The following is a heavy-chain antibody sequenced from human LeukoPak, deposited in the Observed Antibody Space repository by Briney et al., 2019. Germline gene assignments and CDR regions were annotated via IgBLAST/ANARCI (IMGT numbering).Heavy chain of an antibody. D-gene: IGHD6-6*01. CDR2: IYHSGST. J-gene: IGHJ4*02. V-gene: IGHV4-38-2*01. Sequence: SETLSLTCAVSGYSISSGYYWGWIRQPPGKGLEWIGSIYHSGSTYYNPSLKSRVTISVDTSKNQFSLKLSSVTAADTAVYYCARATGSDGSSALLNWGQGTLVTVSS. CDR1: GYSISSGYY. CDR3: ARATGSDGSSALLN.